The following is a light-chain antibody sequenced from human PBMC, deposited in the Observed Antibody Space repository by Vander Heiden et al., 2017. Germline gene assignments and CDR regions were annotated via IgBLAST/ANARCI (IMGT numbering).Light chain of an antibody. CDR3: QQRRGA. CDR1: QSVSSY. V-gene: IGKV3-11*01. J-gene: IGKJ5*01. Sequence: EIVLTQSPATLSLSPEERATLSSRASQSVSSYLAWYQQQPVQAPRLLTYDASSRAPGIPARFSAYGYQTDFTLTISSLEPEDFALYYCQQRRGAFGQGTRLEIK. CDR2: DAS.